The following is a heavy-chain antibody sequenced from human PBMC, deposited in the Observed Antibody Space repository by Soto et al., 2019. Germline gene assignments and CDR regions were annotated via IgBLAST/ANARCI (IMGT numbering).Heavy chain of an antibody. Sequence: SETLSLTCAVSGVTISTYYWSWIRQPPGKGREGIGYNYHSGTTNYNPSLKSRVTISVDTSKNQFSLRLTSVTAADTAIYYCVRETYIGYGHAIDHWGQGILVTVS. CDR2: NYHSGTT. CDR3: VRETYIGYGHAIDH. J-gene: IGHJ4*02. V-gene: IGHV4-59*01. D-gene: IGHD5-12*01. CDR1: GVTISTYY.